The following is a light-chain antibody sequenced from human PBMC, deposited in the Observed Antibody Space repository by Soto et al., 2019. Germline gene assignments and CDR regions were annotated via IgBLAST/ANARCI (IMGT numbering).Light chain of an antibody. CDR3: ATWDVSLNGVV. V-gene: IGLV1-44*01. CDR1: SSNIGSNT. CDR2: SDN. Sequence: QSVLTQPPSASGAPGQRVAISCSGSSSNIGSNTVNWYQQLPGTAPKLLIYSDNQRPSGVPDRFSGSKSDTSASLAISGLQSEDEADYYCATWDVSLNGVVFGGGTKLTVL. J-gene: IGLJ3*02.